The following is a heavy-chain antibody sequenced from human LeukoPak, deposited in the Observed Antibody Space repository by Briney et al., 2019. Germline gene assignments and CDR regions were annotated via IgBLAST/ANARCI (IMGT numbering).Heavy chain of an antibody. J-gene: IGHJ3*02. CDR3: ARDDSGNAFDI. CDR1: GYTFTGYY. Sequence: ASVKVSCKASGYTFTGYYMHWVRQAPGQGLEWMGWINPKSGGTNYAQKFQGRVTMTRDTSITTAYMELSSLRSADTALYYCARDDSGNAFDIWGQGTMVTVSS. CDR2: INPKSGGT. V-gene: IGHV1-2*02. D-gene: IGHD4-17*01.